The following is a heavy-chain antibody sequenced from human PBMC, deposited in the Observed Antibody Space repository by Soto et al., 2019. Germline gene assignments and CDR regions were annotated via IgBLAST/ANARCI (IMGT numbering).Heavy chain of an antibody. J-gene: IGHJ3*02. CDR3: ARLSYYDFWSGQNDAFNI. CDR1: GYTFTSYD. V-gene: IGHV1-8*01. Sequence: GASVKVSCKASGYTFTSYDINWVRQATGQGLEWMGWMNPNSGNTGYAQKFQGRVTMTRNTSISTAYMELSSLRSEDTAVYYCARLSYYDFWSGQNDAFNIWGQGTMVTVSS. D-gene: IGHD3-3*01. CDR2: MNPNSGNT.